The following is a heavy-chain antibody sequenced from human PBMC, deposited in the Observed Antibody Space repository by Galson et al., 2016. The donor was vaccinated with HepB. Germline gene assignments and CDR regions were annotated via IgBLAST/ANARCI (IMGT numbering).Heavy chain of an antibody. J-gene: IGHJ1*01. Sequence: SLRLSCAASGFTFSMYGMSWVRQAPGMGLEWVSGISTTGSTTYYADSVKGRFTISRDNSKNTLYLQMSGLRADDTAVYYCAKTPKKGENGGLLNYWGQGILVTVSS. CDR1: GFTFSMYG. CDR2: ISTTGSTT. CDR3: AKTPKKGENGGLLNY. D-gene: IGHD2-15*01. V-gene: IGHV3-23*01.